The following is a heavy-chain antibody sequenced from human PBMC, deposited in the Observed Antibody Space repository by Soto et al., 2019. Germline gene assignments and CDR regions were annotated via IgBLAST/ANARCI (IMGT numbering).Heavy chain of an antibody. V-gene: IGHV3-48*02. D-gene: IGHD6-19*01. CDR3: ARDVGNPGYSSGWPYYYEWGYFDY. Sequence: PGGSLRLSCAASGFTFSSYSMNWVRQAPGKGLEWVSYISSSSSTIYYADSVKGRFTISRDNAKNSLYLQMNSLRDEDTAVYYCARDVGNPGYSSGWPYYYEWGYFDYWGQGTLVTVSS. J-gene: IGHJ4*02. CDR2: ISSSSSTI. CDR1: GFTFSSYS.